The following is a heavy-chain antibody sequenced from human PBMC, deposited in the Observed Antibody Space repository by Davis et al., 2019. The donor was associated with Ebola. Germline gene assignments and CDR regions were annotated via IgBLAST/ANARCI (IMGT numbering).Heavy chain of an antibody. CDR1: GFTFSNAW. J-gene: IGHJ6*02. D-gene: IGHD6-25*01. CDR3: TTIPSYGLAPGYYGMDV. Sequence: PGGSLSLSCAASGFTFSNAWMSWVRQAPGKGLEWVGRIKSKTDGGTTDYAAPVKGRFTISRDDSKNTLYLQMNSLKTEDTAVYYCTTIPSYGLAPGYYGMDVWGQGTTVTVSS. V-gene: IGHV3-15*01. CDR2: IKSKTDGGTT.